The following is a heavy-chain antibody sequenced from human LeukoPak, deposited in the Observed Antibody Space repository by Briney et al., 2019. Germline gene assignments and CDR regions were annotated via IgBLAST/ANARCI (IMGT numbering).Heavy chain of an antibody. CDR2: IIPIFGTA. CDR1: GGIFSSYA. Sequence: GASVKVSCKASGGIFSSYAISWVRQAPGQGLEWMGGIIPIFGTANYVQKFQGRVTITADESTSTAYMELSSLRSEDTAVYYCARETGEAAPLLGDAFDIWGQGTMVTVSS. CDR3: ARETGEAAPLLGDAFDI. D-gene: IGHD3-16*01. J-gene: IGHJ3*02. V-gene: IGHV1-69*13.